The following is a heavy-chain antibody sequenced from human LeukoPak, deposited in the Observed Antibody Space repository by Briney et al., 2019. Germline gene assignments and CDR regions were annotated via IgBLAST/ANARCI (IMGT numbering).Heavy chain of an antibody. D-gene: IGHD1-26*01. V-gene: IGHV1-2*06. Sequence: ASVKVSCRASGYTFTGYHMHWVRQAPGQGLEWMGRINPNSGDTNYAQKFQGRVTMTRDTSISTAYMELSRLRSDDTAVYYCATTERGASTYFDYWGQGTLVTVSS. J-gene: IGHJ4*02. CDR2: INPNSGDT. CDR1: GYTFTGYH. CDR3: ATTERGASTYFDY.